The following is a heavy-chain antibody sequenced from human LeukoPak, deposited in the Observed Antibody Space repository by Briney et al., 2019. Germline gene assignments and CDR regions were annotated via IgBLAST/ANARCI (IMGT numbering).Heavy chain of an antibody. Sequence: ASVKVFCKASGGTFSSYAISWVRQAPGQGLEWMGGIIPIFGTANYAQKFQGRVTITADESTSTAYMELSSLRSEDTAVYYCAQSGGDTVTRFDYWGQGTLVTVSS. CDR3: AQSGGDTVTRFDY. CDR1: GGTFSSYA. V-gene: IGHV1-69*13. CDR2: IIPIFGTA. D-gene: IGHD4-11*01. J-gene: IGHJ4*02.